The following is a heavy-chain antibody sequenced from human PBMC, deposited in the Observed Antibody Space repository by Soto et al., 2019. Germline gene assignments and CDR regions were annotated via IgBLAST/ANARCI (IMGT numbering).Heavy chain of an antibody. CDR3: ARITGSTIFPTVPYYYYYYMDV. CDR1: GFSLSNARMG. Sequence: QVTLKESGPVLVKPTETLTLTCTVSGFSLSNARMGVSWIRQPPGKALEWLAHIFSNDEKSYSTSLKSRLTISKDTSKSHVVLTMTNMDPVDTSTYYCARITGSTIFPTVPYYYYYYMDVWGKGTTVTVSS. V-gene: IGHV2-26*02. CDR2: IFSNDEK. J-gene: IGHJ6*03. D-gene: IGHD3-3*01.